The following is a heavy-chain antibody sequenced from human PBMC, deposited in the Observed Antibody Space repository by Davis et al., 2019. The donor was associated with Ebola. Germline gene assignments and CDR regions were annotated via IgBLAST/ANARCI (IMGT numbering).Heavy chain of an antibody. CDR2: INTNTGNP. Sequence: AASVKVSCKASGYTFTTYPMNWVRQAPGQGLEWMGWINTNTGNPTYAQGFTGRFVFSLDTSVSTADLQISSLKAEDTAVYYCARDRHYYGMDVWGQGTTVTVSS. J-gene: IGHJ6*02. CDR3: ARDRHYYGMDV. V-gene: IGHV7-4-1*02. CDR1: GYTFTTYP.